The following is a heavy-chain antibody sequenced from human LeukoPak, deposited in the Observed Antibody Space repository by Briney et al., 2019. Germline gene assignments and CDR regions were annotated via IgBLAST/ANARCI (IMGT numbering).Heavy chain of an antibody. Sequence: PSETLSLTCTVSGGSISSYYWSWIRQPPGKGLEWIGYIYYSGSTNYNPSLKSRVTISVDTSKNQFSLKLSSVTAADTAVYYCARVPQWLANYYFDYWGQGTLVTVSS. J-gene: IGHJ4*02. V-gene: IGHV4-59*01. CDR1: GGSISSYY. D-gene: IGHD6-19*01. CDR2: IYYSGST. CDR3: ARVPQWLANYYFDY.